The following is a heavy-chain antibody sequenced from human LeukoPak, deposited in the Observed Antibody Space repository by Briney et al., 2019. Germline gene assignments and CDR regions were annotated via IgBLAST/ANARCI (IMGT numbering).Heavy chain of an antibody. D-gene: IGHD6-19*01. CDR3: ARANQWLATALYFDY. CDR2: IYTSGST. J-gene: IGHJ4*02. Sequence: PSETLSLTCTVSGGSISSYYWSWIRQPAGKGLEWIGRIYTSGSTNYNPSLKSRVTISVDTSKNQFSLKLSSVTAADTAVYYCARANQWLATALYFDYWGQGTLVTVSS. V-gene: IGHV4-4*07. CDR1: GGSISSYY.